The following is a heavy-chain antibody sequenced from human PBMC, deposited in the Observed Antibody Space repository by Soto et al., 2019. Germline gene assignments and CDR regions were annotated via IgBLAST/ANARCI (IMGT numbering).Heavy chain of an antibody. D-gene: IGHD2-15*01. J-gene: IGHJ4*02. V-gene: IGHV3-43*01. CDR3: AKDLLRQGFEY. CDR1: GFIFEDYT. CDR2: ISWDGGTT. Sequence: TGGSLRLSCAASGFIFEDYTMHWVRQAPGKGLEWVSLISWDGGTTYYADSVKGRFTISRDNSKNSLYLQMNSLRTEDTALYYCAKDLLRQGFEYWGQGTLVTVSS.